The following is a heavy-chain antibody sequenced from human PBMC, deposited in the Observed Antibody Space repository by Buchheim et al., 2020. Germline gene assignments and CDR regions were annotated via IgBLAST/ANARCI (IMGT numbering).Heavy chain of an antibody. D-gene: IGHD6-13*01. Sequence: QVQLVESGGGVVQPGRSLRLSCAASGFTFSSYGMHWVRQAPGKGLEWVAVIWYDGSNKYYADSVKGRFTISRDNSKNTLYLQMNSLRAEDTAVYYCARSGIAAAGYYFDYWGQGTL. CDR2: IWYDGSNK. J-gene: IGHJ4*02. CDR3: ARSGIAAAGYYFDY. V-gene: IGHV3-33*01. CDR1: GFTFSSYG.